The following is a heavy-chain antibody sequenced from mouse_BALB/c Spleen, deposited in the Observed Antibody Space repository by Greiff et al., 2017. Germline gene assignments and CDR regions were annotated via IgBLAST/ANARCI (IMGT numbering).Heavy chain of an antibody. V-gene: IGHV5-12-2*01. Sequence: EVKLMESGRGLVQPGGSLKLSCAASGFTFSSYTMSWVRQTPEKRLEWVAYISNGGGSTYYPDTVKGRFTISRDNAKNTLYLQMSSLKSEDTAMYYCARHGASYDGYFFAYWGQGTLVTVSA. J-gene: IGHJ3*01. CDR2: ISNGGGST. D-gene: IGHD2-3*01. CDR1: GFTFSSYT. CDR3: ARHGASYDGYFFAY.